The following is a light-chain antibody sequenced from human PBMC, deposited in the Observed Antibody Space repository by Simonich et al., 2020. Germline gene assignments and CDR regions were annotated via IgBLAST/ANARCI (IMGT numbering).Light chain of an antibody. CDR3: SSYTSSSTRV. CDR2: DVS. J-gene: IGLJ3*02. V-gene: IGLV2-14*03. CDR1: SSDGGGYNY. Sequence: QSALTQPASVSGSPGQSLTISCTGPSSDGGGYNYVSWYQQHPGKAPKLMIYDVSNPPSGGSKRISGSKSGNTASLTSSGLQAEDEADYYCSSYTSSSTRVFGGGTKLTVL.